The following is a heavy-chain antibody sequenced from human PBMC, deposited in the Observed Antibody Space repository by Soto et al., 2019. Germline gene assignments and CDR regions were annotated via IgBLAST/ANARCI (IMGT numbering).Heavy chain of an antibody. Sequence: QLQLQESGPGLVKPSEPLSLTCTVSGGSISSSSYYWGWIGQPPGKGLEWIGSIYYSGSTYYNPSLKGRVTTSGNTSKKQFSLKWSAVTAANTAVYYCAGHGGGSSGWYLHGWFDPWGQGTLVTVSS. CDR1: GGSISSSSYY. CDR3: AGHGGGSSGWYLHGWFDP. V-gene: IGHV4-39*01. J-gene: IGHJ5*02. D-gene: IGHD6-19*01. CDR2: IYYSGST.